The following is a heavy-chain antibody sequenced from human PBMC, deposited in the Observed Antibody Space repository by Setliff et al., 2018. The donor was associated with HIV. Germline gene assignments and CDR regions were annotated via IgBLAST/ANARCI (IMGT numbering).Heavy chain of an antibody. V-gene: IGHV3-48*01. CDR3: ARTRGYSYGYSDY. CDR1: GFTFSTYS. J-gene: IGHJ4*02. CDR2: ISSSSTTI. Sequence: GGSLRLSCEASGFTFSTYSMNWVRQAPGKGLEWVSSISSSSTTIYYADSVKGRFTISRDDAKNSLYLQMNSLRAEDTAVYYCARTRGYSYGYSDYWGQGTLVTVSS. D-gene: IGHD5-18*01.